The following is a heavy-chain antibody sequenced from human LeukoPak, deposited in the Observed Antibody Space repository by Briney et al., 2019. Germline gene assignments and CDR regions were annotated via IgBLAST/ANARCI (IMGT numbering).Heavy chain of an antibody. CDR1: GFTVSSNY. D-gene: IGHD3-10*01. J-gene: IGHJ4*02. CDR2: IYSGGST. CDR3: ARGRWRYYGSGSYYIDY. V-gene: IGHV3-53*01. Sequence: PGGSLRLSCAASGFTVSSNYMSWVRQAPGKGLEWVSVIYSGGSTYYADSVKGRFTISRDNSKNTLYLQMNSLRAEDTAVYYCARGRWRYYGSGSYYIDYWGQGTLVTVSS.